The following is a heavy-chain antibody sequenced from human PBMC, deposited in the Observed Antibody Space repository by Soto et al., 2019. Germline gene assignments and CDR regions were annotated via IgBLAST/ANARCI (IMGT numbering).Heavy chain of an antibody. CDR3: ARPYTVAGSSYWCFDL. V-gene: IGHV3-7*01. Sequence: EVQLVKSGGGLVQPGGSLRLSCAASGFTFGPYWMTWVRQAPGKGLEWVAKIKPDGSEKYYVDSVKGRFTISRDNTKTSLYLQMNSLRAEDTAVYYCARPYTVAGSSYWCFDLWGRGTLVTVSS. D-gene: IGHD3-16*01. J-gene: IGHJ2*01. CDR1: GFTFGPYW. CDR2: IKPDGSEK.